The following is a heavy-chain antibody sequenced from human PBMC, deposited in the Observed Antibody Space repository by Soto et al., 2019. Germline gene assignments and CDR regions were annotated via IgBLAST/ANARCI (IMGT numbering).Heavy chain of an antibody. CDR1: GFSLSDYA. V-gene: IGHV3-48*02. Sequence: PGGSLSLSCVASGFSLSDYAVNWVRQAPGKGLEWVSFISSDSRTIYYADFVEGRFTVSRDNARNSVSLQMDSLRDEDAAVYYCARIKLVEWFFINVDVYDMDVWGQGTPVTVSS. CDR3: ARIKLVEWFFINVDVYDMDV. CDR2: ISSDSRTI. J-gene: IGHJ6*02. D-gene: IGHD3-3*01.